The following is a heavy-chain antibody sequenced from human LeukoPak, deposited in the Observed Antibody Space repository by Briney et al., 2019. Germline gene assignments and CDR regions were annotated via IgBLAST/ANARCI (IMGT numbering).Heavy chain of an antibody. D-gene: IGHD4-17*01. CDR2: IIPLLSKT. CDR1: GYTFTSYG. V-gene: IGHV1-69*04. CDR3: ARALRPNDYGDYVLAY. Sequence: ASVKVSCKASGYTFTSYGISWVRQAPGQGLEWMGRIIPLLSKTNYAQRFRGRVTITTHKSTSTVYMELSSLTSDDTAVYYCARALRPNDYGDYVLAYWGQGTLLTVSS. J-gene: IGHJ4*02.